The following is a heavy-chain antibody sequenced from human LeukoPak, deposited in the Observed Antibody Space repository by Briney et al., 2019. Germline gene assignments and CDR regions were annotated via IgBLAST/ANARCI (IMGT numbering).Heavy chain of an antibody. CDR3: ARVSSSGPPGYYYYMDV. CDR1: GYSFTSYW. D-gene: IGHD6-6*01. J-gene: IGHJ6*03. V-gene: IGHV5-51*01. Sequence: ESLKISCKGSGYSFTSYWIGWVRQMPGKGLEWMGIIYPGDSDTRYSPSFQGQVTISADKSISTAYLQWSSLKASDTAMYHCARVSSSGPPGYYYYMDVWGKGTTVTVSS. CDR2: IYPGDSDT.